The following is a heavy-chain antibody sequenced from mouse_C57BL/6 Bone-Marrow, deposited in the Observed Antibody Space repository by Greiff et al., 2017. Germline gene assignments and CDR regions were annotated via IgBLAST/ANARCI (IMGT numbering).Heavy chain of an antibody. D-gene: IGHD2-2*01. V-gene: IGHV1-55*01. J-gene: IGHJ2*01. CDR3: ARSWLRLYYFDY. CDR1: GYTFTSYW. Sequence: QVQLQQPGAELVKPGASVKMSCKASGYTFTSYWITWVKQRPGQGLEWIGDIYPGSGSTNYNEKFKSKATLTVDTSSSTAYMQLSSLTSEDSAGYYCARSWLRLYYFDYWGQGTTLPVSS. CDR2: IYPGSGST.